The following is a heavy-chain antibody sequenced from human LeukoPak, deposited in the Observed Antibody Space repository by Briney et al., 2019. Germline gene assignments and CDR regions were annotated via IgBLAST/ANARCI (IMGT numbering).Heavy chain of an antibody. J-gene: IGHJ1*01. CDR1: GSSISSYY. V-gene: IGHV4-59*01. CDR2: IHYSGST. CDR3: VRAPWDAAAQFQH. D-gene: IGHD6-13*01. Sequence: PSETLSLTCSASGSSISSYYWSWIRQPPGGGLEWIGYIHYSGSTNYNPSLKSRVTIAVDTSKNQFSLKLTSVTAADTAVYYCVRAPWDAAAQFQHWGQGTLVTVSS.